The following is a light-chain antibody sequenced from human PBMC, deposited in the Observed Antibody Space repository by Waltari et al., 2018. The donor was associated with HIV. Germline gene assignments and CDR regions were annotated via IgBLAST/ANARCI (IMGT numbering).Light chain of an antibody. Sequence: QSALTQPASVSGSPGQSITISCTGTSSDVGGYNSVSWYQHHPGEAPRLMIYEVSNRPSGISNRFSGSKSCNTASLTISGLQAEDEADYFCSSSTNSSPVVFGGGTKLTVL. CDR3: SSSTNSSPVV. J-gene: IGLJ3*02. CDR2: EVS. CDR1: SSDVGGYNS. V-gene: IGLV2-14*01.